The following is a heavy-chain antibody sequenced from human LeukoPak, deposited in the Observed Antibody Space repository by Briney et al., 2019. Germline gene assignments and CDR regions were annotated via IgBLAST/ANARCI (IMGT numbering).Heavy chain of an antibody. CDR3: ARDAPRYQPLGLFDY. D-gene: IGHD2-2*01. Sequence: PSQTLSLTCTVSGGSISSGGYYWSWIRQPPGKGLEWIGYIYHSGSTYYNPSLKSRVTISVDRSKNQFSLKLSSVTAADTAVYYCARDAPRYQPLGLFDYWGQGTLVTVSS. J-gene: IGHJ4*02. V-gene: IGHV4-30-2*01. CDR1: GGSISSGGYY. CDR2: IYHSGST.